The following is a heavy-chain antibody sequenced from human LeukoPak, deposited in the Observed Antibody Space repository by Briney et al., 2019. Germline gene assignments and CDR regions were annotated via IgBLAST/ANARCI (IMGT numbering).Heavy chain of an antibody. CDR1: GFTFSSYA. CDR2: ISVSGNT. J-gene: IGHJ4*02. CDR3: AKRGDQSLFDY. D-gene: IGHD4-17*01. Sequence: GGSLRLSCAASGFTFSSYAMRWVRQAPGKGLEWVSAISVSGNTYYADSVKGRFTISRDNSKNTLYLQMSSLRAEDTAVYYCAKRGDQSLFDYWGQGTLVTVSS. V-gene: IGHV3-23*01.